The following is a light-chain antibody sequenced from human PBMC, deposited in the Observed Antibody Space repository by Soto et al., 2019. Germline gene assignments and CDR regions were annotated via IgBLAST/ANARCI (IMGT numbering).Light chain of an antibody. Sequence: EIVLTQSPGTLSLSPGERATLSCRASQSVSSSYLAWYQQKPGQAPRLLIYGASNRATGIPGTFRGSGSGTDFTLTISRLEPEDFAIYYCQQYGSSPYTFGQGTKLEIK. V-gene: IGKV3-20*01. CDR2: GAS. CDR1: QSVSSSY. J-gene: IGKJ2*01. CDR3: QQYGSSPYT.